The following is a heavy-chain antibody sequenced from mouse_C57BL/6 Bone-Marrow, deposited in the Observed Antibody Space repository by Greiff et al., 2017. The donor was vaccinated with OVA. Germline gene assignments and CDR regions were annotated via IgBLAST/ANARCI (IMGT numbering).Heavy chain of an antibody. CDR1: GFTFSDYG. Sequence: EVMLVESGGGLVKPGGSLKLSCAASGFTFSDYGMHWVRQAPEKGLEWVAYISSGSSTIYYADTVKGRFTISRDNAKNTLFLQMTSLRSEDTAMNYCPRNSTYENFASWGQGTPLPFSS. CDR2: ISSGSSTI. V-gene: IGHV5-17*01. CDR3: PRNSTYENFAS. J-gene: IGHJ2*01. D-gene: IGHD5-1*01.